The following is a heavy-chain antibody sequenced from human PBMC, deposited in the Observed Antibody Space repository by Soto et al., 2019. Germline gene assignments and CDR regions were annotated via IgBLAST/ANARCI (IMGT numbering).Heavy chain of an antibody. V-gene: IGHV3-30*18. D-gene: IGHD6-19*01. J-gene: IGHJ4*02. Sequence: VQLVESGGGVVQPGRSLRLSCAASGFTFSDYAMHWVRQAPGKGLEWVAVVSHDGRNTHYADSVKGRFTISRDSSKNTVSLEMTSLSAEATAVYYWAKGGRQWLVTSDFNYWGQGALVTVSS. CDR2: VSHDGRNT. CDR1: GFTFSDYA. CDR3: AKGGRQWLVTSDFNY.